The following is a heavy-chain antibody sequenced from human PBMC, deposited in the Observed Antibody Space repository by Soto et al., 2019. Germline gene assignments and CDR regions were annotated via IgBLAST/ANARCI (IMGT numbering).Heavy chain of an antibody. CDR2: IVVGSGNT. D-gene: IGHD6-19*01. CDR1: GFTFSTSA. J-gene: IGHJ6*02. Sequence: QMQLVQSGPEVKKPGTSVRVSCKASGFTFSTSAMQWVRQSRGQRLEWIGWIVVGSGNTNYAQKFQERVTITRDMSTSTAYMGLSSLRSEDTAVYYCATQGIAVAGGYYGMDVWGQGTTVTVSS. CDR3: ATQGIAVAGGYYGMDV. V-gene: IGHV1-58*02.